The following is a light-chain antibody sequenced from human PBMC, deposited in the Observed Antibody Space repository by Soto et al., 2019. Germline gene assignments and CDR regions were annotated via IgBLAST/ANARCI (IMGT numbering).Light chain of an antibody. CDR3: QQSYSTPRT. V-gene: IGKV3-20*01. CDR1: QSVSSSS. CDR2: GAS. Sequence: ETVLTQSPGTLSLSPGERATLSCRASQSVSSSSLAWYQQRPGQAPRLLIYGASTRATGLPARFSGSGSGTDFTLTISSLQPEDFATYYCQQSYSTPRTFGQGTRLEI. J-gene: IGKJ5*01.